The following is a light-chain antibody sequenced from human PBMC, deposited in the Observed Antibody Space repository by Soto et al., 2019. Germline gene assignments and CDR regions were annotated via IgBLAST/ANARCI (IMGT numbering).Light chain of an antibody. CDR3: QQRSNWPSLT. CDR2: DES. J-gene: IGKJ4*01. CDR1: QSVGSY. V-gene: IGKV3-11*01. Sequence: EIVLIQSPATLSLSPGERATLSCRASQSVGSYLAWYQHKPGQAPRLLISDESNRATGIPARFSGSGSETDFTLTIISLEPEDSAGYYCQQRSNWPSLTFGGGTKVEIK.